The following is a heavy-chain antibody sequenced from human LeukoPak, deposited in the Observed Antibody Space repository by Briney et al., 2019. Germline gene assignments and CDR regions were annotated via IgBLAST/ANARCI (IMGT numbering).Heavy chain of an antibody. CDR1: GFTFSSYA. V-gene: IGHV3-23*01. Sequence: GGSLRLSCAASGFTFSSYAMSWVRQAPGKGLEWVSAISGSGGSTYYADSVKGRFTISRDNSKNMLYLQMNSLRAEDTAVYYCAKEEEVVVAATHDYWGQGTLVTVSS. CDR2: ISGSGGST. J-gene: IGHJ4*02. D-gene: IGHD2-15*01. CDR3: AKEEEVVVAATHDY.